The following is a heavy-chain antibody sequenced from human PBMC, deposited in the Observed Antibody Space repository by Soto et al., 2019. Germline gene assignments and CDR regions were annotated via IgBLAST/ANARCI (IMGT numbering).Heavy chain of an antibody. CDR2: IYYSGNT. CDR3: ASHDRGYCTSTSCHTNY. D-gene: IGHD2-2*02. CDR1: GGSISSSTYY. Sequence: PSETLSLTCTVSGGSISSSTYYWGWIRQPPGKGLEWIASIYYSGNTYYNPSLTSRVTISVDTSKNQFSLKLISVTAADTAVYYCASHDRGYCTSTSCHTNYWGQGTLVTVSS. V-gene: IGHV4-39*01. J-gene: IGHJ4*02.